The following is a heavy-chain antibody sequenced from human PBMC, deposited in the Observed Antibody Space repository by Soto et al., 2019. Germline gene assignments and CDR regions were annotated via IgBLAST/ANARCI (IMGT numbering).Heavy chain of an antibody. CDR3: TREDSIIIPAVAEL. D-gene: IGHD6-19*01. Sequence: EVQLLESGGGLVRPGGSLKLSCAVSGFTFTNYGINWVRQAPGKGLEWVSSVSKSDYTYYSESVKGRFTIARDNARNSVSLQMDDLSAEDTAVYYCTREDSIIIPAVAELWGHGTLVTVSS. J-gene: IGHJ4*01. CDR2: VSKSDYT. CDR1: GFTFTNYG. V-gene: IGHV3-21*01.